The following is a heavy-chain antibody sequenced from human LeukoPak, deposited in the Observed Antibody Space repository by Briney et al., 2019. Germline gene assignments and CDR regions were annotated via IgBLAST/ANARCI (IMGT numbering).Heavy chain of an antibody. CDR3: VKDHCSGGSCHSFDF. V-gene: IGHV3-30*18. J-gene: IGHJ4*02. CDR1: GFVFSDFG. Sequence: GGSLRLSCAASGFVFSDFGMLWVRQAPVKGLEWVAYISYDGSNKKFADSVKGRSTISRDNSEKTVYLQVSSLRVEDTAVYYCVKDHCSGGSCHSFDFWGQGSLVTVSS. D-gene: IGHD2-15*01. CDR2: ISYDGSNK.